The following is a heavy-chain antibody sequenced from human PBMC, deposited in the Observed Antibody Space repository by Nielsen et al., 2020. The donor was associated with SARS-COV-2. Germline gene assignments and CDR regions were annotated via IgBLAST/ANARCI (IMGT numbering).Heavy chain of an antibody. CDR2: IDPSDSYT. Sequence: GESLTISCQGSGYSFTSYWISWVRQMPGKGLEWMGRIDPSDSYTNYSPSFQGHVTISADKSISTAYLQWSSLKASDTAVYYCARQMGSDDSSGYWFDPWGQGTLVTVSS. CDR1: GYSFTSYW. D-gene: IGHD3-22*01. J-gene: IGHJ5*02. V-gene: IGHV5-10-1*01. CDR3: ARQMGSDDSSGYWFDP.